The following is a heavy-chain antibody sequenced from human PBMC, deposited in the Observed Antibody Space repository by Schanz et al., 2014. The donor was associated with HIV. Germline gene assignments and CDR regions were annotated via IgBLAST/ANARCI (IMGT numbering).Heavy chain of an antibody. D-gene: IGHD3-22*01. V-gene: IGHV3-23*01. CDR1: GFTFSSYA. J-gene: IGHJ4*02. CDR3: AKPEYYSRGNSQSHFDY. CDR2: IGSGGGYK. Sequence: EVQLLESGGGLVQPGGSLRLSCAASGFTFSSYAMTWVRQAPGKGLDWVSSIGSGGGYKYYADSVNGRFTISRDNSKNTLYLQMTTLRIDDTAVYYCAKPEYYSRGNSQSHFDYWGQGTLVTVSS.